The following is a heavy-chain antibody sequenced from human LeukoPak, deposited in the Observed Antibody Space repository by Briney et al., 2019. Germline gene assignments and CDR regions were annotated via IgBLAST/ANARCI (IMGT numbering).Heavy chain of an antibody. Sequence: ASVKVSCKASGYTFTSYDINWVRQATGQGLEWMGWMNPNSGNTGYAQKLQGRVTMTTDTSTSTAYMELRSLGSDETAVYYCAGVDLLTGYYFFDYWGQGTLVTVSS. CDR3: AGVDLLTGYYFFDY. CDR2: MNPNSGNT. V-gene: IGHV1-8*01. J-gene: IGHJ4*02. CDR1: GYTFTSYD. D-gene: IGHD3-9*01.